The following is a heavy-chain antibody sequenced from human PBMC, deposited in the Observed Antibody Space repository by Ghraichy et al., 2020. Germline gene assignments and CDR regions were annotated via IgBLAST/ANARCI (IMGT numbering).Heavy chain of an antibody. J-gene: IGHJ4*02. Sequence: SLNISCAASGFTFRTFVMHWVRQAPGQVLEWVAVISNDGNIKNYADSVKGRFTISRDNFKNTLYVQMNSLRDEDTAVYYCARAEDSRWHVFDSWGQGTLVTVSS. CDR2: ISNDGNIK. V-gene: IGHV3-30-3*01. CDR1: GFTFRTFV. D-gene: IGHD6-13*01. CDR3: ARAEDSRWHVFDS.